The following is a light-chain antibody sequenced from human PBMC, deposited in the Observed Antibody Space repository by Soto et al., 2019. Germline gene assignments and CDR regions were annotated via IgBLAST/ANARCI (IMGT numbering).Light chain of an antibody. CDR3: QQYNTFSWT. Sequence: DIQMTQSPSTLSASVGDRVTITCRASQTISTWLAWYQQKPGKAPKLLISKASTLESGVPSRFSGSGSGTQFTLTISSLQPDDGATYYCQQYNTFSWTFGQGTKVEI. V-gene: IGKV1-5*03. CDR1: QTISTW. J-gene: IGKJ1*01. CDR2: KAS.